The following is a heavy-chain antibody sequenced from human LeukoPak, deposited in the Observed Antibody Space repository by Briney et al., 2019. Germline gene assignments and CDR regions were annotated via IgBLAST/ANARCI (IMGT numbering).Heavy chain of an antibody. V-gene: IGHV4-39*01. CDR2: IYYSGST. D-gene: IGHD3-3*01. CDR3: ARLAILGWFDP. J-gene: IGHJ5*02. CDR1: GGSISSSSYY. Sequence: SETLSLTCTVSGGSISSSSYYWGWIRQPPGKGLEWIGSIYYSGSTYYNPSLKSRVTISVDTSKNQFSLKLSSVTAADTAMYYCARLAILGWFDPWGQGTLVTVSS.